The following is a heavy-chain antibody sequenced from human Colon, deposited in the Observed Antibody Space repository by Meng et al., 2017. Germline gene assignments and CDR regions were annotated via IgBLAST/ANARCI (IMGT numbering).Heavy chain of an antibody. CDR3: ARDRSPSYYYDSSGYYYNDY. CDR1: GYTFTSYG. J-gene: IGHJ4*02. Sequence: ASVKVSCKASGYTFTSYGISWVQQAPGQGLEWMGWISAYNGNTNYAQKLQGRVTMTTDTSTSTAYMELRSLRSDDTAVYYCARDRSPSYYYDSSGYYYNDYWGQGTLVTVSS. D-gene: IGHD3-22*01. CDR2: ISAYNGNT. V-gene: IGHV1-18*01.